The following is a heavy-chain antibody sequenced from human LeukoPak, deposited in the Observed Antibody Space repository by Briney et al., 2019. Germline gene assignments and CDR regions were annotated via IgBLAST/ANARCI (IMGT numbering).Heavy chain of an antibody. D-gene: IGHD4-23*01. V-gene: IGHV4-59*01. CDR2: MYYTGST. Sequence: PSETLSLTCTVSGGSISSYYWSWIRQPPGKGLEWIGYMYYTGSTNYNPSFKSRVTISLATSKTQFSLKLSSVTPADTAVYYCARVYQSSGISSGYFDYWGQGTLVTVSS. CDR3: ARVYQSSGISSGYFDY. J-gene: IGHJ4*02. CDR1: GGSISSYY.